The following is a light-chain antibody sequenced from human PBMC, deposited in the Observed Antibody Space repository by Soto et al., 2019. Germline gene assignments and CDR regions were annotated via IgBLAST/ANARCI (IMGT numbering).Light chain of an antibody. CDR3: SSYTSRNTVV. Sequence: QSALTQPASVSGSPGQSITISCTGTSSDVGGYKYVSWYQQHPGEAPKLMIYDVSNRPSGVSYRFSGSKSGNTASLTISGLQAEDDADYYCSSYTSRNTVVFGTGTKLTVL. CDR2: DVS. CDR1: SSDVGGYKY. J-gene: IGLJ1*01. V-gene: IGLV2-14*03.